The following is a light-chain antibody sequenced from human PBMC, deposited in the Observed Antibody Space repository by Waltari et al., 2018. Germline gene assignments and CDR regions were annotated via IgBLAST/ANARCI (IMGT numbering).Light chain of an antibody. J-gene: IGKJ4*01. V-gene: IGKV3-15*01. CDR1: HSVGTH. Sequence: EIVMTQSPIILSVSPGERATLSCRASHSVGTHLAWYQQRPGQPPRLVISAASTRATGVPVRFSGSGSGTEFTLTISSLQSEDFAVYYCQQYNDWPLTFGGGT. CDR3: QQYNDWPLT. CDR2: AAS.